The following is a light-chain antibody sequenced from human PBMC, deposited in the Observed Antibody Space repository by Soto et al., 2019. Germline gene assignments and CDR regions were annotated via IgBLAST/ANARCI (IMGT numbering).Light chain of an antibody. CDR2: EVS. CDR3: CSYAGSSTFV. V-gene: IGLV2-23*02. CDR1: SSDFGSYNL. Sequence: QSALTQPASVSGSPGQSITISCTGTSSDFGSYNLVSWYQQHPGKAPKLMIYEVSKRPSGVSNRFSGSKSGNTASLTISGLQAEDEADYYCCSYAGSSTFVFGTEPKFTVL. J-gene: IGLJ1*01.